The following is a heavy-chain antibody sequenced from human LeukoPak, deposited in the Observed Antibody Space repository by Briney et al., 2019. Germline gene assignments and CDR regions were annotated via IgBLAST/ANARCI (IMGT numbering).Heavy chain of an antibody. Sequence: ASVKVSCKASGYTFTNYYIHWVRQAPGQGLEWMGMINPSGGSTVYAQMFQGRLTMTRDLSSRTVYMELNSLTSEDTAVYYCARGRTTQSYASSGFYPRDYWGQGTVVTVSS. J-gene: IGHJ4*02. CDR2: INPSGGST. V-gene: IGHV1-46*01. D-gene: IGHD3-22*01. CDR1: GYTFTNYY. CDR3: ARGRTTQSYASSGFYPRDY.